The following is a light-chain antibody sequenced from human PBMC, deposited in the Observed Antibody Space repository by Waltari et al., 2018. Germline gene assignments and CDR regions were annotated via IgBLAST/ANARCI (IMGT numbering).Light chain of an antibody. Sequence: QSALTQPPSVSGSPGQSVTIPCTGTSTDVGSYNRVSWYQQSPGTAPKLIIYEVTHRPSGVPDRFSGSKSGNTASLTISGLQAEDEADYYCQVWDSNMYGVFGGGTKVTVL. CDR1: STDVGSYNR. CDR3: QVWDSNMYGV. CDR2: EVT. V-gene: IGLV2-18*01. J-gene: IGLJ3*02.